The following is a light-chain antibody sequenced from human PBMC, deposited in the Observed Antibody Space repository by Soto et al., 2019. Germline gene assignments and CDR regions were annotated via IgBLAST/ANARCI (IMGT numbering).Light chain of an antibody. CDR2: DVS. J-gene: IGKJ1*01. Sequence: IQLTQSSSSLSASVGYRVTSTCRASQSISSWLAWYQQKPGKAPKLLIYDVSSLESGVPSRFSGSGSGTEFTLTISRLQTDDFATYYCQQYTSYQAFGQGTKVDIK. V-gene: IGKV1-5*01. CDR1: QSISSW. CDR3: QQYTSYQA.